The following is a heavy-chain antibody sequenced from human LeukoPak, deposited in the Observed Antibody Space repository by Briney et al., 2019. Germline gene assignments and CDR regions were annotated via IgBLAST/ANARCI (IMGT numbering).Heavy chain of an antibody. Sequence: SETLSLTCTVSGVSISDYSWGWIRQSPGKGLEWIGYFSYSGSTNYTPSLKSRVTISVDTSKNQFSLKLSSVTAADTAVYYCANTAVAGRIGWFDPWGQGTLVTVSS. CDR2: FSYSGST. V-gene: IGHV4-59*01. J-gene: IGHJ5*02. CDR3: ANTAVAGRIGWFDP. CDR1: GVSISDYS. D-gene: IGHD6-19*01.